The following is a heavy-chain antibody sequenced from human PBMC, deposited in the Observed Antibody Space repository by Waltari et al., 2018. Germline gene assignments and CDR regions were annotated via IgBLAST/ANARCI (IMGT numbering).Heavy chain of an antibody. Sequence: QVQLQQWGAGLLKPSETLSLTCAVYGGSFSGYYWSWIRQPPGKGLEWIGEINHSGSTNYNPSLKSRVTISGDTSKNQFSLKLSSVTAADTAVYYCARGDLRQFDYWGQGTLVTVSS. CDR3: ARGDLRQFDY. CDR1: GGSFSGYY. J-gene: IGHJ4*02. D-gene: IGHD2-21*02. V-gene: IGHV4-34*01. CDR2: INHSGST.